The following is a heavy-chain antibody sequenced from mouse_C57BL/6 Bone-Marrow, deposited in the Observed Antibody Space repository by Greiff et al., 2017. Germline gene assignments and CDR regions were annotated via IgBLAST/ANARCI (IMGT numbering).Heavy chain of an antibody. D-gene: IGHD2-3*01. CDR3: ARRIYDSYYVNAMDY. V-gene: IGHV1-55*01. Sequence: QVQLQQPGAELVKPGASVKMSCKASGYTFTSYWITWVKQRPGQGLEWIGDIYPGSGSTNYNEKFKSKATLTVDTSSSTAYMQLSSLTSEDSAVYYCARRIYDSYYVNAMDYWGQGTSGTVSS. CDR2: IYPGSGST. CDR1: GYTFTSYW. J-gene: IGHJ4*01.